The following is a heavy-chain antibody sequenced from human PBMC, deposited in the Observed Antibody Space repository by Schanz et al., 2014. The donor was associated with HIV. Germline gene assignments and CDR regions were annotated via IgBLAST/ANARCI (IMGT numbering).Heavy chain of an antibody. CDR2: ISYDGSNK. D-gene: IGHD3-22*01. CDR1: GFTYRNYG. CDR3: AKDRNHYDSRYRGKGNYYYYYGMDV. J-gene: IGHJ6*02. Sequence: QEQLVESGGGVVQPGRSLRLSCVTSGFTYRNYGMHWVRQAPGKGLEGVAVISYDGSNKKYADSVKGRFTISRDNSKNTLYLQMKSLRPEDTAVYYCAKDRNHYDSRYRGKGNYYYYYGMDVWGQGTTVTVSS. V-gene: IGHV3-30*18.